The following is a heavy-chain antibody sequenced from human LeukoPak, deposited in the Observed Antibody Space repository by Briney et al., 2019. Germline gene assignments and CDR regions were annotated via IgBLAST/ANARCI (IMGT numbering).Heavy chain of an antibody. CDR3: ARGTYYDFWSGYWGSSTIDY. CDR1: GGTFSSYA. D-gene: IGHD3-3*01. J-gene: IGHJ4*02. Sequence: ASVKVSCKASGGTFSSYAISWVRQAPGQGLEWMGVINPSGGSTTYAQKFQGRVTVTRDTSTSTVYMELSSLRSEDTAVYYCARGTYYDFWSGYWGSSTIDYWGQGTLVTVSS. V-gene: IGHV1-46*03. CDR2: INPSGGST.